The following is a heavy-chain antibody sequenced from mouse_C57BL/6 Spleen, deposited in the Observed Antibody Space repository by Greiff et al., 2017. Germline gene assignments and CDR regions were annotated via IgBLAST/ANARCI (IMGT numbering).Heavy chain of an antibody. CDR2: IWRGGST. J-gene: IGHJ4*01. CDR3: AKSYYGNYGAMDY. V-gene: IGHV2-5*01. CDR1: GFSLTSYG. D-gene: IGHD2-1*01. Sequence: VQVVESGPGLVQPSQSLSITCTVSGFSLTSYGVHWVRQSPGKGLEWLGVIWRGGSTDYNAAFMSRLSITKDNSKSQVFFKMNSLQADDTAIYYCAKSYYGNYGAMDYWGQGTSVTVSS.